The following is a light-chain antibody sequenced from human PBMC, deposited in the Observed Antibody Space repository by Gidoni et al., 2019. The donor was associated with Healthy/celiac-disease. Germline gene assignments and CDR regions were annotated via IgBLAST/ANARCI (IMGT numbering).Light chain of an antibody. Sequence: DIVMTQSQDSLAVSLGGTATINCKSSQSVLYSSNNKNYLAWYQQKPGQPPKLLIYWASTRDSGVPDRFSGSGSGTDFTLTISSLQAEDVAVYYCQQYYSTPLTFGGGTKVEIK. J-gene: IGKJ4*01. V-gene: IGKV4-1*01. CDR2: WAS. CDR1: QSVLYSSNNKNY. CDR3: QQYYSTPLT.